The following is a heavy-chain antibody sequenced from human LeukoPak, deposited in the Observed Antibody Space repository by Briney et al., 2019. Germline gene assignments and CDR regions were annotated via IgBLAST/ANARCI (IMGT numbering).Heavy chain of an antibody. Sequence: SETLSLTCTVSGGSISSSSYYWGWIRQPPGKGLEWIGSIYYSGSTYYNPSLKGRVTISVDTSKNQFSLKLSSVTAADTAVYYCARQTGSGLFILPGGQGTLVTVSS. V-gene: IGHV4-39*01. CDR3: ARQTGSGLFILP. J-gene: IGHJ4*02. D-gene: IGHD3/OR15-3a*01. CDR1: GGSISSSSYY. CDR2: IYYSGST.